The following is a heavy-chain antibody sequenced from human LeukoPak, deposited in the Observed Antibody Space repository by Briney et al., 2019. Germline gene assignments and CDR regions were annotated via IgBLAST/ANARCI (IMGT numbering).Heavy chain of an antibody. D-gene: IGHD5-18*01. CDR1: GGTFSSYA. V-gene: IGHV1-69*05. Sequence: GSSVKVSCKASGGTFSSYAISWVRQAPGQGLEWMGGIIPIFGTANYAQKFQGRVTITRDTSASTAYMELSSLRSEDTAVYYCARGLEYSYGFSLHYWGQGTLVTVSS. J-gene: IGHJ4*02. CDR3: ARGLEYSYGFSLHY. CDR2: IIPIFGTA.